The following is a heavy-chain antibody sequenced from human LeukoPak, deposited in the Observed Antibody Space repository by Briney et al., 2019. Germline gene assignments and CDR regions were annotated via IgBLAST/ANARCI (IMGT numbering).Heavy chain of an antibody. CDR3: ARVRTYYSDSSGYYYAAFDI. J-gene: IGHJ3*02. CDR1: GYTFTSYG. CDR2: ISAYNGNT. D-gene: IGHD3-22*01. V-gene: IGHV1-18*01. Sequence: ASVKVSCKASGYTFTSYGISWVRQAPGQGLEWMGWISAYNGNTNYAQKLQGRVTMTTDTSTSTAYMELRSLRSDDTAVYYCARVRTYYSDSSGYYYAAFDIWGQGPMVTVSS.